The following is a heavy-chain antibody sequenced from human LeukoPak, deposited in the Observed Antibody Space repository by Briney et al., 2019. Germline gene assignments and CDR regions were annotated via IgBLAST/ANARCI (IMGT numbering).Heavy chain of an antibody. CDR1: GDSVSSNSAA. CDR3: AREGSPARGSTAARRGWFDP. V-gene: IGHV6-1*01. D-gene: IGHD6-6*01. J-gene: IGHJ5*02. CDR2: TYYRSKWYN. Sequence: SQTLSLTCAISGDSVSSNSAAWNWIRQSPSRGLEWLGRTYYRSKWYNDYAVSVKSRITINPDTSKNQFSLQLNSVTPEDTAVYYCAREGSPARGSTAARRGWFDPWGQGTLVTVSS.